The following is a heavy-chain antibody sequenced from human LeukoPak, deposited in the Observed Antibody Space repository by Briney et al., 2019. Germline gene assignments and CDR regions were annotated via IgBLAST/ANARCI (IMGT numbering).Heavy chain of an antibody. CDR2: INPSGGST. J-gene: IGHJ4*02. V-gene: IGHV1-46*01. CDR1: GYTFTSYY. CDR3: ARDSSYGDQPYYFDY. Sequence: ASVKVSCKASGYTFTSYYMHWVRQAPGQGLKWMGIINPSGGSTSYAQKFQGRVTMTRDTSTSTVYMELSSLRSEDTAVYYCARDSSYGDQPYYFDYWGQGTLVTVSS. D-gene: IGHD4-17*01.